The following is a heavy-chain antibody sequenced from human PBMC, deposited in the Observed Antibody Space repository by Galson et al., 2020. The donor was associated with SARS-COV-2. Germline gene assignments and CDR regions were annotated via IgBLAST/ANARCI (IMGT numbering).Heavy chain of an antibody. V-gene: IGHV3-66*01. CDR1: GFTVSKNH. CDR3: AGYGGNAR. J-gene: IGHJ4*02. Sequence: GESLKISCAASGFTVSKNHVTWVRQAPGKGLECVSVIYGVGNRYYAASVKGGFTISRDNSKNTVDLQRNNLRAADTAVYFCAGYGGNARWRQGPLVTVSS. CDR2: IYGVGNR. D-gene: IGHD2-15*01.